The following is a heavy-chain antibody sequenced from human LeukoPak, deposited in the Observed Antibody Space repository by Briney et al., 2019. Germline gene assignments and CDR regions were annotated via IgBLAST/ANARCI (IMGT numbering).Heavy chain of an antibody. J-gene: IGHJ4*02. CDR2: ISGSGGST. V-gene: IGHV3-23*01. CDR3: AKWSRYGSGSLDY. CDR1: GFTFSSYA. D-gene: IGHD3-10*01. Sequence: GGSLRLSCAASGFTFSSYAMRWVRQAPGKGLEWVSAISGSGGSTYYADSVKGRFTISRDNSKNTLYLQMSSLRAEDTAVYYCAKWSRYGSGSLDYWGQGTLVTVSS.